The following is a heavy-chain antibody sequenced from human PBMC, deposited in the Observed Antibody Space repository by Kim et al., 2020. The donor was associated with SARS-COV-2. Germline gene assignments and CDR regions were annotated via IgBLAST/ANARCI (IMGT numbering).Heavy chain of an antibody. J-gene: IGHJ2*01. CDR1: GYTFTSYA. D-gene: IGHD5-12*01. CDR3: ARPYSGYDFPHWYFYL. CDR2: INAGHGNT. V-gene: IGHV1-3*01. Sequence: ASVKVSCKASGYTFTSYAMHWVRQAPGQRLERMGWINAGHGNTKYSQKFQSIVTITRDTSASTAYMELSSLRSEDTAVYYCARPYSGYDFPHWYFYLWGR.